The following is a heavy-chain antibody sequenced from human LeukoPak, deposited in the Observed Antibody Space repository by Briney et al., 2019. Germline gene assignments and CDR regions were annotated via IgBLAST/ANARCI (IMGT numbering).Heavy chain of an antibody. Sequence: PSETLSLTCTVSGGSISSYYWSWIRQPPGKGLEWIGYIYYSGSTNYNPSLKSRVTISVDTSKNQFSLKLSSVTAADTAVYYCASSAPYYDFWSGYPYYYMDVWGKGTTVTVSS. CDR1: GGSISSYY. D-gene: IGHD3-3*01. J-gene: IGHJ6*03. V-gene: IGHV4-59*01. CDR2: IYYSGST. CDR3: ASSAPYYDFWSGYPYYYMDV.